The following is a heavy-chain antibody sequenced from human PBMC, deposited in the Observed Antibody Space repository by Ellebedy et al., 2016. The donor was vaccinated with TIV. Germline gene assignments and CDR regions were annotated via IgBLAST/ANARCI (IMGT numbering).Heavy chain of an antibody. D-gene: IGHD3-10*01. CDR2: IIPIFRTP. J-gene: IGHJ4*02. CDR3: ARDFHGYGSFGS. Sequence: AASVKVSCKASGGTFNNYAVNWVRQAPGQGLEWMGGIIPIFRTPNYDPKFQGRVTIIADESTSTTYMELSSLITADTAVYYCARDFHGYGSFGSWGQGTLVTVSS. CDR1: GGTFNNYA. V-gene: IGHV1-69*13.